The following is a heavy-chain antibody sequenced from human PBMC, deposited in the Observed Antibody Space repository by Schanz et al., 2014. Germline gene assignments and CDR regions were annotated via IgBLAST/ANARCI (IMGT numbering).Heavy chain of an antibody. Sequence: EVQLLESGGGLVQPGGSLRLSCAASGFTFSTSTMHWVRQAPGKGLEWVSAISGSGGSTYYADSVKGRFTISRDNSKNTLYLQMNSLRAEDTAVYYCAKTPREYCNYDNCPNWFDSWGQGTLVTVSS. CDR2: ISGSGGST. V-gene: IGHV3-23*01. CDR3: AKTPREYCNYDNCPNWFDS. J-gene: IGHJ5*01. D-gene: IGHD2-15*01. CDR1: GFTFSTST.